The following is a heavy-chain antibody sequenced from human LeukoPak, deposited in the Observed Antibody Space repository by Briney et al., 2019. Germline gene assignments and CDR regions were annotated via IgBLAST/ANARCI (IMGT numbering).Heavy chain of an antibody. V-gene: IGHV4-59*08. CDR1: GGSISSYY. CDR3: ARRGYTYGFLDC. CDR2: IYYSGST. J-gene: IGHJ4*02. D-gene: IGHD5-18*01. Sequence: SETLSLTCTVSGGSISSYYWSWIRQPPGKGLEWIGYIYYSGSTYYNPSLQSRITISIDTSKNQFSLKLSSVTAADTAVYYCARRGYTYGFLDCWGQGTLVSVSS.